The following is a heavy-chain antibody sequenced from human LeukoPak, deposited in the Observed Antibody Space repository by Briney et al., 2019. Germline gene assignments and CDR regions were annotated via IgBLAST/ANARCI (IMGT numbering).Heavy chain of an antibody. Sequence: ASVKVSCKASGYTFTSYGISWVRQAPGQGLEWMGWISAYNGNTNYVQKLQGRVTMTTDTSTSTAYMELRSLRSDDTAVYYCARDFPTAMVPHFFNYWGQGTLVTVSS. CDR1: GYTFTSYG. V-gene: IGHV1-18*01. CDR3: ARDFPTAMVPHFFNY. D-gene: IGHD5-18*01. CDR2: ISAYNGNT. J-gene: IGHJ4*02.